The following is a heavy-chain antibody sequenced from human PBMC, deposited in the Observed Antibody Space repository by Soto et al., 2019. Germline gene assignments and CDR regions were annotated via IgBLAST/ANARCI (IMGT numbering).Heavy chain of an antibody. Sequence: AAVKVSCKASGYTFTRYTMNWVRQSPGQRLEWMGWINPDNGNTKSSQKFQDRVIITRDTSASTAYMDLSSLRSEDTAVYYCARGIATGQLDPWGQGTLVTVSS. CDR1: GYTFTRYT. CDR3: ARGIATGQLDP. CDR2: INPDNGNT. V-gene: IGHV1-3*01. D-gene: IGHD2-15*01. J-gene: IGHJ5*02.